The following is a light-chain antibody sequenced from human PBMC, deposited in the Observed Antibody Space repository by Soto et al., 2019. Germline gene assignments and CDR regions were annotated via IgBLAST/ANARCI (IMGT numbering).Light chain of an antibody. V-gene: IGLV4-69*01. Sequence: VLTQSPSASASLGASVKLTCTLSSGHSSYAIAWHQQQPEKGPRYLMKLNSDGSHSKGDGIPDRFSGSSSGAERYLTISSLQSEDEADYYCQTWGTGIRVFDGGTKLTVL. CDR2: LNSDGSH. J-gene: IGLJ2*01. CDR3: QTWGTGIRV. CDR1: SGHSSYA.